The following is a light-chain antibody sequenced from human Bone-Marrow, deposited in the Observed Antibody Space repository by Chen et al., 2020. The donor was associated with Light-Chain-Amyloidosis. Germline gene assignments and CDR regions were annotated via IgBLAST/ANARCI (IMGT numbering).Light chain of an antibody. CDR1: SSDVGGYNY. CDR2: DVS. V-gene: IGLV2-14*01. J-gene: IGLJ1*01. Sequence: QSALTQPASVSGSPGQSITISCTVTSSDVGGYNYVSLYQQHPGKAPKLMIYDVSNRPSGVFNRFSGSKSGNTVSGTISGLQAEDEADYYCRSDTSSSDRYVFGTVTKVTVL. CDR3: RSDTSSSDRYV.